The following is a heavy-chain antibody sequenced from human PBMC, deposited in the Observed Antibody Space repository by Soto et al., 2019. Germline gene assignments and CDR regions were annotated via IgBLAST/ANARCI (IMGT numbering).Heavy chain of an antibody. J-gene: IGHJ6*02. D-gene: IGHD2-8*01. Sequence: GGSLRLSCAASGFTFSDYYMSWIRQAPGKGLEWVSYISSSSSYTNYADSVKGRFTISRDNAKNSLYLQMNSLRAEDTVLYYCAREMVYATGYYGMDVWGQGTTVTVSS. CDR2: ISSSSSYT. V-gene: IGHV3-11*06. CDR1: GFTFSDYY. CDR3: AREMVYATGYYGMDV.